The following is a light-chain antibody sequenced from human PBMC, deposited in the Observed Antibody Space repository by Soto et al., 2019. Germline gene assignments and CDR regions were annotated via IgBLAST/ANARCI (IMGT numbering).Light chain of an antibody. J-gene: IGKJ1*01. V-gene: IGKV1-27*01. CDR2: AAS. CDR1: QVINNY. Sequence: DIQMTQSPSSLSASVGDRVTITCRASQVINNYLAWYQQKPGKVPKLLIYAASTLESGVPSRFSGSGSGTEFTLTISSLQPEDVATYYCQKYKSAPRTFGQGTKVEIK. CDR3: QKYKSAPRT.